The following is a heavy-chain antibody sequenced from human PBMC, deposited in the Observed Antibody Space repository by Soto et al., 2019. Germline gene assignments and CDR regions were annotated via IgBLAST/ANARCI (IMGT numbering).Heavy chain of an antibody. CDR2: ISSSSSYI. V-gene: IGHV3-21*01. J-gene: IGHJ4*02. D-gene: IGHD3-3*01. CDR1: GFTFSSYS. CDR3: ARASPYGFLEWLSPFDY. Sequence: PVGSLRLSCAASGFTFSSYSMNWVRQAPGKGLEWVSSISSSSSYIYYADSVKGRFTISRDNAKNSLYLQMNSLRAEDTAVYYCARASPYGFLEWLSPFDYWGQGTLVTLL.